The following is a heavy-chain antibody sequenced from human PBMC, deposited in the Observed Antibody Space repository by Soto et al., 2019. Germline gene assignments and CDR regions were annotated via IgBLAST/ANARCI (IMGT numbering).Heavy chain of an antibody. J-gene: IGHJ4*02. CDR3: ANDKRGIAAAYFDY. CDR2: ISWNSGSI. D-gene: IGHD6-13*01. CDR1: GFTFDDYA. V-gene: IGHV3-9*01. Sequence: EVQLVESGGGLVQPGRSLRLSCAASGFTFDDYAMHWVRQAPGKGLEWVSGISWNSGSIGYADSVKGRFTISRDNAKNSLYLQMNRLRAEDTALYYCANDKRGIAAAYFDYWGQGTLVTVSS.